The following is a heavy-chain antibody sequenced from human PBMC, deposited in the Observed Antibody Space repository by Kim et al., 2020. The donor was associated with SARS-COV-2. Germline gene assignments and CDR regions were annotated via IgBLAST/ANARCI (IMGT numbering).Heavy chain of an antibody. D-gene: IGHD1-26*01. V-gene: IGHV3-74*01. J-gene: IGHJ4*02. CDR2: INSDGIST. Sequence: GGSLRLSCAASGFTFSSYWMHWVRQAPGKGLAWVSRINSDGISTTYADSVKGRFTISRDNAKNTLYLQMNSLRAEDTAVYYCARYDSGNYYYDYWGQGTLVTVSS. CDR1: GFTFSSYW. CDR3: ARYDSGNYYYDY.